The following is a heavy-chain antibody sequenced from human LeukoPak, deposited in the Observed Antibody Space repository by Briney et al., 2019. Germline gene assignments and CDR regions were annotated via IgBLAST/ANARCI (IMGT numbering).Heavy chain of an antibody. CDR1: GYTFTSYG. Sequence: EASVKVSCKASGYTFTSYGISWVRQAPGQGLEWMGWISAYNGNTNYAQKLQGRVTMTTDTSTSTAYMELRSLRSDDTAVYYCAGIATIAADSRWAFDIWGQGTMVTVSS. CDR3: AGIATIAADSRWAFDI. D-gene: IGHD6-13*01. J-gene: IGHJ3*02. V-gene: IGHV1-18*01. CDR2: ISAYNGNT.